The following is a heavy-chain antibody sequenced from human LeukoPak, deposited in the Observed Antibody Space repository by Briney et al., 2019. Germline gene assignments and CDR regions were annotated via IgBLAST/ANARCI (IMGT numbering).Heavy chain of an antibody. CDR1: GFTFSIYG. V-gene: IGHV3-33*08. D-gene: IGHD2-15*01. CDR2: IGNDAKTT. CDR3: ARMRRYCSGGSCSKTLDY. Sequence: GGSLRLSCTASGFTFSIYGMHWVRQAPGKGLEWVAVIGNDAKTTYYADSVKGRFTISRDNSKNTLYLQMNSLRAEDTAVYFCARMRRYCSGGSCSKTLDYWGQGTLVTVSS. J-gene: IGHJ4*02.